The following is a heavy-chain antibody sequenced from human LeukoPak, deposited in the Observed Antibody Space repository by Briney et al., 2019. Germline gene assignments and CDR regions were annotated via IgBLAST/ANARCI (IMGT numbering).Heavy chain of an antibody. CDR3: ARADIVDTFIDY. D-gene: IGHD5-12*01. CDR1: GGSFSGYY. J-gene: IGHJ4*02. Sequence: SETLSLTCAVYGGSFSGYYWSWIRQPPGKGLEWIGEINHSGSTNYNPSLKSRVTISVDTSKNQFSLKLSSVTAADTAVYYCARADIVDTFIDYWGQGTLVTVSS. V-gene: IGHV4-34*01. CDR2: INHSGST.